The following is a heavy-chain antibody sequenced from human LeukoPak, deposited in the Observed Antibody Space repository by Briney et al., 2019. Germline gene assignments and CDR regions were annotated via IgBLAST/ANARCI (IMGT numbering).Heavy chain of an antibody. CDR1: GGSIRSSSYY. Sequence: SETLSLTCTVSGGSIRSSSYYWGWIRQPPGKGLEWIGTIYYSGSTYVNPSLKSRVTISVDTSQNQFSLKVSSGTAADTAVYYCARQGDPYNWFDPWGQGTLVTVSS. J-gene: IGHJ5*02. V-gene: IGHV4-39*01. CDR2: IYYSGST. CDR3: ARQGDPYNWFDP.